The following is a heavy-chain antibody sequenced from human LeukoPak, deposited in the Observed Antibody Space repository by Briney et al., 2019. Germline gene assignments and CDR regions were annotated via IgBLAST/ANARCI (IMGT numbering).Heavy chain of an antibody. Sequence: GASVKVSCKASGYTFTGYYMHWVRQAPGQGLEWMGWINPNSGGTNYAQKFQGRVTMTRDTSISTAYMELSRLRSDDTAVCYCARYSSSWYYFDYWGQGTLVTVSS. CDR1: GYTFTGYY. J-gene: IGHJ4*02. CDR3: ARYSSSWYYFDY. D-gene: IGHD6-13*01. V-gene: IGHV1-2*02. CDR2: INPNSGGT.